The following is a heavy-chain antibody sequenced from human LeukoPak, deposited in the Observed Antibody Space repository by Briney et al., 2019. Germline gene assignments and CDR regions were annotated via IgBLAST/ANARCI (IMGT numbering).Heavy chain of an antibody. J-gene: IGHJ5*02. Sequence: SQTLSLTCAISGDSVSSNSAAWNWIRQSPSRGLEWLGRTYYRSKWYNDYAVSVKSRITINPDISKNQFSLQLNSVTPEDTAVDYCAKGPGLELPWARVDPLGQGTLVTVSS. D-gene: IGHD1-7*01. CDR3: AKGPGLELPWARVDP. CDR2: TYYRSKWYN. V-gene: IGHV6-1*01. CDR1: GDSVSSNSAA.